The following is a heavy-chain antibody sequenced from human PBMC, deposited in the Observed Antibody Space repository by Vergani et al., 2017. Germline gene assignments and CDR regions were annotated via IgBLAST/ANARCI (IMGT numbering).Heavy chain of an antibody. J-gene: IGHJ4*02. V-gene: IGHV5-51*01. CDR2: IYPGDSDT. CDR1: GYSFTSYW. Sequence: EVQLVQSGAEVKKPGESLKISCKGSGYSFTSYWIGWVRQMPGKGLEWMGIIYPGDSDTRYSPSFQGQVTISADKSIRTAYLQWSSLKASETAMYYCARTPHATPAGDGYYFDYWGQGTLVTVSS. CDR3: ARTPHATPAGDGYYFDY. D-gene: IGHD3-10*01.